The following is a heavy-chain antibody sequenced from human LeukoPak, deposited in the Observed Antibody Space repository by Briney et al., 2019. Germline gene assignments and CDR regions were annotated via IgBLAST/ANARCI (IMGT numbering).Heavy chain of an antibody. Sequence: SGTLSLTCAVYGGTFSGYYWSWIRQPPWKGLEWIGEINHRGSNKYTPSLESRVNISVDTSKNQFSLKLSSVTTADKAVYYCARHRYLAAAPFDYWGQGTLVTVSS. D-gene: IGHD6-13*01. CDR2: INHRGSN. CDR3: ARHRYLAAAPFDY. V-gene: IGHV4-34*01. CDR1: GGTFSGYY. J-gene: IGHJ4*02.